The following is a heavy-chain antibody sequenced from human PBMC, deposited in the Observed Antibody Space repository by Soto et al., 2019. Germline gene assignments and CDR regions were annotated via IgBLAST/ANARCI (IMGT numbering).Heavy chain of an antibody. CDR2: IYYSAST. CDR1: GISLNSGSDY. V-gene: IGHV4-61*01. CDR3: TKLYFPHSTDLLYTIDY. Sequence: SETLSLTCTVSGISLNSGSDYWSWIRQPPGKGLEWSVYIYYSASTNYNPSLKGRVTISVVTSKNLFSLKLSSVTAADTVVYYCTKLYFPHSTDLLYTIDYWGPGTQVTVSS. J-gene: IGHJ4*02. D-gene: IGHD3-3*01.